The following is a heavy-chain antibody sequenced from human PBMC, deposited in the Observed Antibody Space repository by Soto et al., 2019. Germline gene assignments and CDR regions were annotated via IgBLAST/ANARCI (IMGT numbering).Heavy chain of an antibody. CDR1: GFTFNRYW. J-gene: IGHJ4*02. V-gene: IGHV3-7*04. Sequence: EVQFVESGGGLVEPGGSLRLSCAVSGFTFNRYWMTWVRQAPGKGLEWVANMNQDGNEKYYVDSVKGRFTISRDNAKNSLYLQMSSLRVEDTAVYYCARAGELWVGESYFDYGGQGTLVTVSS. CDR3: ARAGELWVGESYFDY. D-gene: IGHD3-10*01. CDR2: MNQDGNEK.